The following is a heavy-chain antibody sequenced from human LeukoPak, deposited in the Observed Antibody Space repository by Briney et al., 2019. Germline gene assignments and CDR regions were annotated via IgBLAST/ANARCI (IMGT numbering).Heavy chain of an antibody. D-gene: IGHD3-22*01. J-gene: IGHJ4*02. V-gene: IGHV3-21*01. CDR2: ISSSSSYI. Sequence: GGSLRLSCAASGFTFSSYAMSWVRQAPGKGLEWVSSISSSSSYIYYADSVKGRFTISRDNAKNSLYLQMNSLRAEDTAVYYCARSRDSSGYYLDYWGQGTLVTVSS. CDR3: ARSRDSSGYYLDY. CDR1: GFTFSSYA.